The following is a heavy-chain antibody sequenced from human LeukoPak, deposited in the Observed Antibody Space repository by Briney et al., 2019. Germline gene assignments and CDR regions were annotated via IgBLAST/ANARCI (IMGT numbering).Heavy chain of an antibody. CDR2: ISGSGGST. D-gene: IGHD3-22*01. CDR3: AKSWNYYDSSGDDALDI. J-gene: IGHJ3*02. Sequence: GGSLRLSCAASGFTFSSYAMSWVRQAPGKGLEWVSTISGSGGSTNHADSVKGRFTISRDNSKNTLYLQMNSLRVEDTAVYYCAKSWNYYDSSGDDALDIWGQGTMVTVSS. CDR1: GFTFSSYA. V-gene: IGHV3-23*01.